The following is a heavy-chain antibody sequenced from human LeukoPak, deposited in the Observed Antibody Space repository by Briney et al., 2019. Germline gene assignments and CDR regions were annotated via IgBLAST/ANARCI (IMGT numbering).Heavy chain of an antibody. V-gene: IGHV3-23*01. J-gene: IGHJ4*02. D-gene: IGHD6-19*01. CDR2: ISGSGGST. CDR3: AKRPDFYSSGWDY. Sequence: GGSLRLSCAASGFTFSSYAMSWVRQAPGKGLEWVSAISGSGGSTYYADSVKGRFTISRENSKNTVYLQMNSLRAEDTAVYYCAKRPDFYSSGWDYWGQGTLVTVSS. CDR1: GFTFSSYA.